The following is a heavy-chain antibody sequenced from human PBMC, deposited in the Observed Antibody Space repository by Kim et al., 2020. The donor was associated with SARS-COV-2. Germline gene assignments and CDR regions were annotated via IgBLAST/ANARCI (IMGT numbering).Heavy chain of an antibody. CDR3: AREGSGSYNWLDP. V-gene: IGHV1-3*01. D-gene: IGHD3-10*01. Sequence: NFQGRVTITRDQSATTAYMELSSLTSKDTAVYYCAREGSGSYNWLDPWGQGTLVTVSS. J-gene: IGHJ5*02.